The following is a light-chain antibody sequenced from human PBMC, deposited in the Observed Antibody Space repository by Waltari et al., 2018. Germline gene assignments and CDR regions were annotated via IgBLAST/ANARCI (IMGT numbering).Light chain of an antibody. CDR3: QSYDTSLSVV. Sequence: QSVLTQPPSVSGAPGQRVTISCPGSGSNIGAGSAVHWYQQLPRAAPKLLIYGSTSRPLGVPARFFGSTSGTSASLAITGLQAEDEADYYCQSYDTSLSVVFGGGTKLTVL. CDR1: GSNIGAGSA. CDR2: GST. J-gene: IGLJ3*02. V-gene: IGLV1-40*01.